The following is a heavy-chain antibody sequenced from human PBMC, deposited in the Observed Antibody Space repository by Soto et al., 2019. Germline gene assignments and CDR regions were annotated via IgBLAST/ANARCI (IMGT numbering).Heavy chain of an antibody. CDR2: ISYDGSNK. D-gene: IGHD2-15*01. CDR1: GFTFSCYG. J-gene: IGHJ5*02. Sequence: QVQLVESGGGVVQPGRSLRLSCAASGFTFSCYGMHWVRQAPGKGLEWVAVISYDGSNKYYADSVKGRFTISRDNSKNTVYLQMNSRRAEDTAVYYCAKKGADCSGGSCYSGWFDPWGQGSLVTVSS. V-gene: IGHV3-30*18. CDR3: AKKGADCSGGSCYSGWFDP.